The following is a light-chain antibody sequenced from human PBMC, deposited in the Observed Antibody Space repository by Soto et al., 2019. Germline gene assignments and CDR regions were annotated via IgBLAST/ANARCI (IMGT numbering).Light chain of an antibody. CDR2: DAS. V-gene: IGKV3-11*01. J-gene: IGKJ1*01. Sequence: EIVLTQSPATLSLSPGERASLSCRASQSVGRYLAWFQQKPGQAPRLLISDASNRATDIPARFSGSGSGTDFTLTIVSLEPEDFAVYYCQQRSNWPPWTFGQGTQGG. CDR3: QQRSNWPPWT. CDR1: QSVGRY.